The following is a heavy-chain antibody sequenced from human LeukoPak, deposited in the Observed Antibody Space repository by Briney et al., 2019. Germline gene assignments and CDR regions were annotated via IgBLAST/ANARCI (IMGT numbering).Heavy chain of an antibody. J-gene: IGHJ4*02. Sequence: GGSVRLSCAASGFTVITNDMTWVRQAPGKGLEWVAVLYSDGNTKYADSVQGRFTISRDNSKNTLYLEMNSLSPDDTAVYYCARGVEPLAANTLAYWGQGTLVTVSS. CDR1: GFTVITND. CDR2: LYSDGNT. D-gene: IGHD1-14*01. CDR3: ARGVEPLAANTLAY. V-gene: IGHV3-53*01.